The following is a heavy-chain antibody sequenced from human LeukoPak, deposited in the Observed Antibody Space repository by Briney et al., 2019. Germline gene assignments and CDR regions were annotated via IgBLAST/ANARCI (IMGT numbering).Heavy chain of an antibody. CDR3: AKDTAFWQWLTPGMDV. J-gene: IGHJ6*02. Sequence: GGSLRLSCAASGFTFSSYAMSWVRQAPGKGLEWASAISGSGGSTYYADSVKDRFTISRDNSKNTLYLQMNSLRAEDTAVYYCAKDTAFWQWLTPGMDVWGQGTTVTVSS. D-gene: IGHD6-19*01. CDR1: GFTFSSYA. CDR2: ISGSGGST. V-gene: IGHV3-23*01.